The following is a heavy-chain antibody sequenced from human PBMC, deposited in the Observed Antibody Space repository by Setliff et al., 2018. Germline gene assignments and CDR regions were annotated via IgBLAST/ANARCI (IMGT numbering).Heavy chain of an antibody. Sequence: GGSLRLSCAASGFTCTVSGGSISSGGYYWSWVRQAPGKGLEWLANIKQDGSEKYYVDSVKGRFTISRDNAKNSLYLQMNSLRAEDTAVYYCARDGGEYWGQGTLVTVSS. CDR1: GFTCTVSGGSISSGG. J-gene: IGHJ4*02. CDR3: ARDGGEY. CDR2: IKQDGSEK. D-gene: IGHD3-16*01. V-gene: IGHV3-7*01.